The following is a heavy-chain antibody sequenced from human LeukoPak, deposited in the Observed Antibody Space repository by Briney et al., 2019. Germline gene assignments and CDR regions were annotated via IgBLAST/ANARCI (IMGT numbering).Heavy chain of an antibody. J-gene: IGHJ4*02. CDR1: GYTFTSYY. V-gene: IGHV1-46*01. Sequence: GASVKVSCKASGYTFTSYYMHWVRQAPGQGLEWMGIINPSGGSTSYAQKFQGRVTMTRDTSTSTVYMELSSLRSEDTAVYYCARDHPVVVTATTYFDYWGQGTLVTVSS. D-gene: IGHD2-21*02. CDR2: INPSGGST. CDR3: ARDHPVVVTATTYFDY.